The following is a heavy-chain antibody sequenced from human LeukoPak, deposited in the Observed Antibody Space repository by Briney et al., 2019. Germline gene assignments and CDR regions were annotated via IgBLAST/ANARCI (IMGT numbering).Heavy chain of an antibody. CDR2: INPNSGGT. V-gene: IGHV1-2*02. Sequence: GASVKVSCKASGYTFTGYYMHWVRQAPGQGLEWMGWINPNSGGTNYAQKFQGRVTMTRDTSISTAYMDLSRLRSDDKAVYYCAAQIYGGNTDCCTFDFWGPGTPVTVSP. D-gene: IGHD4-23*01. CDR3: AAQIYGGNTDCCTFDF. J-gene: IGHJ3*01. CDR1: GYTFTGYY.